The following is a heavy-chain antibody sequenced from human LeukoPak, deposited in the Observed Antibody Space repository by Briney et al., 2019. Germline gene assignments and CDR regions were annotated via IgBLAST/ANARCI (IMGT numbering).Heavy chain of an antibody. CDR2: ISSSSSYI. Sequence: PGGSLRLSCAASGFTFSSYSMNWVRQAPGKGLEWVSSISSSSSYIYYADSVKGRFTISRVNAKNSLYLQMNSLRAEDTAVYYCARDSLYSSSSFDYWGQGTLVTVSS. J-gene: IGHJ4*02. CDR1: GFTFSSYS. CDR3: ARDSLYSSSSFDY. D-gene: IGHD6-13*01. V-gene: IGHV3-21*01.